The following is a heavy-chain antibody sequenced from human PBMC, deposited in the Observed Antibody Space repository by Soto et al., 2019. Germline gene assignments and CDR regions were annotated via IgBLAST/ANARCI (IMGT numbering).Heavy chain of an antibody. V-gene: IGHV1-3*01. D-gene: IGHD6-25*01. CDR3: ARDGVAAGNINFDY. CDR2: ISGGNGNT. J-gene: IGHJ4*02. Sequence: QVHLVQSGAEVKKPGASVKVSCKASGYIFTKSAMHWVRQAPGQRLEWMGWISGGNGNTKYSPKLQDRVTITRDTSESTAYMELSRLRSEDTALYYCARDGVAAGNINFDYWGQGTLVTVSS. CDR1: GYIFTKSA.